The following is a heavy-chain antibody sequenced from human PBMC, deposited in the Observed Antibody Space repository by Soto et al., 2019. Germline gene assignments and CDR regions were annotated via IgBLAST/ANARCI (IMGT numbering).Heavy chain of an antibody. Sequence: GSLRLSCVASGFTFSGYGMSWVRQAPGKGLEWVSGISGSGSSTYYADSVKGRFAISRDQSKNTLYLQMNSLRADDTAIYYQFDYWGQGTLVTVS. CDR1: GFTFSGYG. CDR3: FDY. V-gene: IGHV3-23*01. CDR2: ISGSGSST. J-gene: IGHJ4*02.